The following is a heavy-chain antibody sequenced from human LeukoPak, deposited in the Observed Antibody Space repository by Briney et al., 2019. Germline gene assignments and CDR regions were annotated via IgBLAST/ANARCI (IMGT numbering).Heavy chain of an antibody. J-gene: IGHJ6*02. D-gene: IGHD6-19*01. CDR3: ASPNRSGWLMGMDV. Sequence: ASVKVSCKASGYSFTDYGISWVRQAPGQGLEWMGWMSANNGNTNCAQNLQGRVTMSTDTSTSAAYMELRSLRSDDTAVYYCASPNRSGWLMGMDVWGQGTTVTVSS. CDR2: MSANNGNT. V-gene: IGHV1-18*01. CDR1: GYSFTDYG.